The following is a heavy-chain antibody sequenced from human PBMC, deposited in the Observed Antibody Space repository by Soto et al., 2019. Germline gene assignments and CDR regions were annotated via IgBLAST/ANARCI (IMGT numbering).Heavy chain of an antibody. V-gene: IGHV4-31*03. CDR3: ARDKRDYYDSSGYFAGERLRCWFYP. CDR1: GGSISSGGYY. Sequence: SETLSLTCTVSGGSISSGGYYWSWIRQHPGKGLEWIGYIYYSGSTYYNPSLKSRVTISVDTSKNQFSLKLSSVTAADTAVYYCARDKRDYYDSSGYFAGERLRCWFYPWGQGTLVTVSS. D-gene: IGHD3-22*01. CDR2: IYYSGST. J-gene: IGHJ5*02.